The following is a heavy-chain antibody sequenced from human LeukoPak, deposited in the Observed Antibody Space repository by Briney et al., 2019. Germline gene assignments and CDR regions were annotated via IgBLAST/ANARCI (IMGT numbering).Heavy chain of an antibody. CDR3: ARPSIAGAFDI. D-gene: IGHD2-21*01. CDR2: ISSSGSTI. V-gene: IGHV3-48*03. CDR1: GFTFSSYE. Sequence: GGSLRLSCAASGFTFSSYEMNWVRQAPGKGLEWVSYISSSGSTIYYADSVKGRFTISRDNAKNSLYLQMNSLRAEDTAVYYCARPSIAGAFDIWGQGKMVTVSS. J-gene: IGHJ3*02.